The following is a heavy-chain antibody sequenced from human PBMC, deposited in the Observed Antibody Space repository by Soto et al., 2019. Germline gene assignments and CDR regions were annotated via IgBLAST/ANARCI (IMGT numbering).Heavy chain of an antibody. J-gene: IGHJ4*02. V-gene: IGHV4-39*01. CDR3: VRASTFDY. CDR1: GATIDRGSYY. CDR2: IYYSGNA. Sequence: QLQLQESGPGLVKPPETLSLTCSVSGATIDRGSYYWGWVRQPPGKGLEWIGSIYYSGNAYYSPSLKSRVTISLDTSKNQFSLKLNSVTFADTAVYYCVRASTFDYCGQGILVTVSS.